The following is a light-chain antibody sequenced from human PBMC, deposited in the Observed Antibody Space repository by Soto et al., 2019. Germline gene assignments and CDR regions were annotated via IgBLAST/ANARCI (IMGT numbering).Light chain of an antibody. J-gene: IGLJ2*01. CDR3: MLYMGGGLVV. V-gene: IGLV8-61*01. Sequence: TVVTQEPSCSVSPGGTVTLTCGLTSGSVSTTYYPIWYQQTPGQSPRTLIYSTNIRSSGVPDRFSGSILGNKAAFTITGAQADDESDYHCMLYMGGGLVVFGGGTKLAVL. CDR2: STN. CDR1: SGSVSTTYY.